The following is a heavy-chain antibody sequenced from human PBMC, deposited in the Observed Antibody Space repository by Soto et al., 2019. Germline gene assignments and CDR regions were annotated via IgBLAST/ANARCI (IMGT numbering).Heavy chain of an antibody. CDR1: GYTFTNYY. Sequence: GASVKVSCKASGYTFTNYYMHWVRQAPGQGLEWMGILNPSSGTTTYAQMFQDRVTMTTDTSTSTAYMELTSLRSEDTAVYYCARESGYCSGTRCRLQQPLSFDSWGQGTLVTVSS. J-gene: IGHJ4*02. V-gene: IGHV1-46*01. D-gene: IGHD2-2*01. CDR2: LNPSSGTT. CDR3: ARESGYCSGTRCRLQQPLSFDS.